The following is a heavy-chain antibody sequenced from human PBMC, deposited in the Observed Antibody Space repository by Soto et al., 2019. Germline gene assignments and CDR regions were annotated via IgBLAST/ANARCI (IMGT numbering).Heavy chain of an antibody. J-gene: IGHJ4*02. V-gene: IGHV4-30-2*01. D-gene: IGHD3-22*01. CDR1: GGSISSGGYS. CDR3: ARVRPKDYYDNSGYFDY. Sequence: SETLSLTCAVSGGSISSGGYSWSWVRQPPGKGLEWIGYIYHTGSTYYNSSLKSRVTISVDRSKNQLSLRLSSVTAADTAVYYCARVRPKDYYDNSGYFDYWGQGTLVTVSS. CDR2: IYHTGST.